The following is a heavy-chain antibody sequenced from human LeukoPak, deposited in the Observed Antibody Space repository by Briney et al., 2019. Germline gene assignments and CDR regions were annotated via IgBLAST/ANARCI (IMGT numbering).Heavy chain of an antibody. CDR2: IQFDGRNE. CDR3: AKKKPGNGDRLDY. J-gene: IGHJ4*02. CDR1: GFTFSIFG. V-gene: IGHV3-30*02. D-gene: IGHD2-21*02. Sequence: GGSPRLSCVATGFTFSIFGMHWVRQAPGKGLEWVAYIQFDGRNERYADSVKGRFTISRDNSRNTLYLQMNTLKVEDTAVYYCAKKKPGNGDRLDYWGQGTLLTVSS.